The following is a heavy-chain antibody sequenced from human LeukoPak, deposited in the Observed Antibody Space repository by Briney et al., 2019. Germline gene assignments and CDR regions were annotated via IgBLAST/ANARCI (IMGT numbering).Heavy chain of an antibody. CDR3: ARFGSGSRYCYYGMDV. J-gene: IGHJ6*02. CDR2: INHSGST. Sequence: SETLSLTCAVYGGSFSGYYWSWIRQPPGKGLEWIGEINHSGSTNYNPSLKSRVTISVDTSKNQFSLKLSSVTAADTAVYYCARFGSGSRYCYYGMDVWGQGTTVTVSS. V-gene: IGHV4-34*01. D-gene: IGHD3-10*01. CDR1: GGSFSGYY.